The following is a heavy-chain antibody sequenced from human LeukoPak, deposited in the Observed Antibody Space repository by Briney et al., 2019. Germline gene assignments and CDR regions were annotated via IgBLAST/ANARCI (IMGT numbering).Heavy chain of an antibody. CDR1: GGSFSAYY. V-gene: IGHV4-34*01. Sequence: SETLSLTCAVYGGSFSAYYWSWIRQPPGKGLEWIGEINHSGSTNYNPSLNSRVTISVDTSKNQFSLKLSSVTAADTAVYYCARAQNIVVVTSISFAFDIWGQGTMVTVSS. D-gene: IGHD2-21*02. CDR2: INHSGST. J-gene: IGHJ3*02. CDR3: ARAQNIVVVTSISFAFDI.